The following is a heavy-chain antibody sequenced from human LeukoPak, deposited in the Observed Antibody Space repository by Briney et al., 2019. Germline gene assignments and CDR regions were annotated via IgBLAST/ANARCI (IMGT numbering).Heavy chain of an antibody. CDR1: GYTFTVNY. CDR2: INPNSGGT. D-gene: IGHD3-10*01. V-gene: IGHV1-2*02. CDR3: ATDIGLLWFGELLTDY. Sequence: GASVNLSCKASGYTFTVNYMHWMRQAPGQGLEWMGWINPNSGGTNYAQKFQDRVTMTRYTSISTAYMELSRLRSDDTAVYYCATDIGLLWFGELLTDYWGQRTLVTVTS. J-gene: IGHJ4*02.